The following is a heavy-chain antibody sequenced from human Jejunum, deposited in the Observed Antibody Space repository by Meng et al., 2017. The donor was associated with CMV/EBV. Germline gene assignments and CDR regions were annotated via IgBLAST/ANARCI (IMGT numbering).Heavy chain of an antibody. V-gene: IGHV3-7*01. Sequence: FTFKNYEINWVRQAPGKGLEWVANINQDGHEKYYLDSVQGRFTVSRDNPKNSLYLDMNSLGAEDTAIYYCARISKYSYGVYGMDVWGQGTTVTVSS. CDR1: FTFKNYE. CDR3: ARISKYSYGVYGMDV. CDR2: INQDGHEK. J-gene: IGHJ6*02. D-gene: IGHD5-18*01.